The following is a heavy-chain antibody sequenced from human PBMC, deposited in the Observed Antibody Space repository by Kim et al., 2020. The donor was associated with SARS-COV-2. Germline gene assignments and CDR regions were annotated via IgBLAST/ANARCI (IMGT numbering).Heavy chain of an antibody. Sequence: GSSTGYADYVNGRFTIYRDNAKKSLSLQMNRLTPEDTAVYYCVREPASWGQGTLVTVSS. CDR2: GSST. V-gene: IGHV3-11*01. J-gene: IGHJ5*02. CDR3: VREPAS.